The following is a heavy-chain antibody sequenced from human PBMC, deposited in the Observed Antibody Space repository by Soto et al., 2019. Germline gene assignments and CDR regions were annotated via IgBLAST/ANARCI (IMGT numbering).Heavy chain of an antibody. V-gene: IGHV3-11*01. J-gene: IGHJ4*02. CDR3: AGSGDYGDSYYFDY. CDR1: GFTFSDYY. Sequence: GGSLRLSCASSGFTFSDYYMSWIRQAPGKGLEWVSYIRSSGSTIYYADSVKCRFTISRDNAKNSLYLQMNSLGAEDTAVYYCAGSGDYGDSYYFDYWGQGTLVTVSS. D-gene: IGHD4-17*01. CDR2: IRSSGSTI.